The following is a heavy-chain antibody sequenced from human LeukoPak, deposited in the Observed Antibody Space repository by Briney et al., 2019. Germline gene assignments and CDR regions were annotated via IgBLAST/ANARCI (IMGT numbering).Heavy chain of an antibody. V-gene: IGHV4-61*02. CDR3: ARDHVYYGHYYYYYMDV. D-gene: IGHD3-10*01. CDR2: IYTSGRT. Sequence: SETLSLTCTVSGGSISSGSYYWSWIRQPAGKGLEWIGRIYTSGRTNYNPSLKSRVTLSVDTSKNQFSLKLSSVTAADTAVYYCARDHVYYGHYYYYYMDVWGKGTTVTVSS. J-gene: IGHJ6*03. CDR1: GGSISSGSYY.